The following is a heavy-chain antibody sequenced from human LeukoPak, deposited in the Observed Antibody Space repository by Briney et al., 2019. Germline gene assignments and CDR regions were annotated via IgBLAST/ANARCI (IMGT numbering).Heavy chain of an antibody. D-gene: IGHD6-13*01. V-gene: IGHV3-74*03. Sequence: GGSLRLSCAASGFTYTDYWMHWGRQAPGRGLVWVSGINGHGIHTTYADSVKGRFTISRDNAKNTVYLQINSLRVEDTAVYYCARGTIVAAGSDYWGQGTLVTVSS. CDR2: INGHGIHT. CDR3: ARGTIVAAGSDY. CDR1: GFTYTDYW. J-gene: IGHJ4*02.